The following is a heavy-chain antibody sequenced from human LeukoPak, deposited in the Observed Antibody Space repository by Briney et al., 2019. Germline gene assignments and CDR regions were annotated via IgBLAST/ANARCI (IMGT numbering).Heavy chain of an antibody. J-gene: IGHJ6*03. D-gene: IGHD3-3*01. CDR1: GGTFSSYA. V-gene: IGHV1-69*06. CDR2: IIPIFGTA. CDR3: ARVGDRDYYYYYYMDV. Sequence: ASVKVSCKASGGTFSSYAISWVRQAPGQGLEWMGGIIPIFGTANYAQKFQGRVTITADKSTSTAYMELSSLRSEDTAVYYCARVGDRDYYYYYYMDVWGKGTTVTISS.